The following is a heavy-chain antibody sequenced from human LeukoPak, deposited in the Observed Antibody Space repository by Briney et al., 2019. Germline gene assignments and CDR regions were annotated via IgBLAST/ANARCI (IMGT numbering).Heavy chain of an antibody. CDR1: GGTFSSYA. CDR2: IIPILGIA. D-gene: IGHD2-8*01. Sequence: ASVKVSCKASGGTFSSYAISWVRQAPGQGLEWMGRIIPILGIANYAQKFQGRVTITADKSTSTAYMELSSLRSEDTAVYYCARSPSYCTNGVCSTYYFDYWGQGTLVTVAS. CDR3: ARSPSYCTNGVCSTYYFDY. J-gene: IGHJ4*02. V-gene: IGHV1-69*04.